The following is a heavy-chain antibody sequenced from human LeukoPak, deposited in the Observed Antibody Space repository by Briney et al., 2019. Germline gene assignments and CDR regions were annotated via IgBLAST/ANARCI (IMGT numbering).Heavy chain of an antibody. CDR1: GYTFTNYD. D-gene: IGHD2-21*02. CDR3: VRTPPKGDIDY. Sequence: ASVKVSCKTFGYTFTNYDINWIRRAAGQGLEWLGWMSANSGNTGYAQKFQGRVRMTRTTSNSTAFMELSSLTFEDTAVYYCVRTPPKGDIDYWGQGTLVTVSS. CDR2: MSANSGNT. J-gene: IGHJ4*02. V-gene: IGHV1-8*01.